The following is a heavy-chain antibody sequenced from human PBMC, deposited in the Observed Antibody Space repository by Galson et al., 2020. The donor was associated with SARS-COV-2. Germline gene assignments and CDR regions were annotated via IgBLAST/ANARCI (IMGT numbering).Heavy chain of an antibody. CDR1: GGSFSGYY. CDR3: ARGRTLRGGYYDSSGYPRSRFDY. Sequence: SETLSLTCAVYGGSFSGYYWSWIRQPPGKGLEWIGEINHSGSTNYNPSLKSRVTISVDTSKNQFSLKLSSVTAADTAVYYCARGRTLRGGYYDSSGYPRSRFDYWGQGTLVTVSS. D-gene: IGHD3-22*01. V-gene: IGHV4-34*01. J-gene: IGHJ4*02. CDR2: INHSGST.